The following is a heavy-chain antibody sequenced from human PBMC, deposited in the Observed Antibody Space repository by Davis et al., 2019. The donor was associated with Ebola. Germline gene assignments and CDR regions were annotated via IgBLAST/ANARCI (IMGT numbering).Heavy chain of an antibody. V-gene: IGHV4-34*01. CDR3: ARVRRSAAGTSRPYYYYYGMDV. Sequence: GSLRLSCAVYGGSFSGYYWSWIRQPPGKGLEWIGEINHSGSTNYNPSLKSRVTISVDTSKNQFSLKLSSVTAADTAVYYCARVRRSAAGTSRPYYYYYGMDVWGQGTTVIVSS. D-gene: IGHD6-13*01. J-gene: IGHJ6*02. CDR2: INHSGST. CDR1: GGSFSGYY.